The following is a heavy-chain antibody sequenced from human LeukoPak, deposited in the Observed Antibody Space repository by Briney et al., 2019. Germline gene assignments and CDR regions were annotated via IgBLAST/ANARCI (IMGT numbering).Heavy chain of an antibody. V-gene: IGHV3-74*01. CDR3: ARDSVGVSGSFASFDI. CDR2: INSDGINT. CDR1: GFTFSNYW. J-gene: IGHJ3*02. Sequence: GGSLRLSCAASGFTFSNYWMHWVRQAPGKGLVWVSRINSDGINTSYADSVKGRFTISRDNAKNTLNLQMNSLGAEDTAVYYCARDSVGVSGSFASFDIWGQGTMVTVSS. D-gene: IGHD3-16*01.